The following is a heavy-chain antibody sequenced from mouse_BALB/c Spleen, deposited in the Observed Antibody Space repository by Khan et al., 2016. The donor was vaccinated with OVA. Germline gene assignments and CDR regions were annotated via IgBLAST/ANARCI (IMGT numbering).Heavy chain of an antibody. CDR2: INPTSGYT. V-gene: IGHV1-7*01. CDR3: ARDRIDY. J-gene: IGHJ2*01. CDR1: GYTFTSYW. Sequence: VELVESGAELAKPGASVKMSCKASGYTFTSYWMHWIKQRPGQGLEWIEYINPTSGYTDYNQKFKDKATLTADKSSSTAYMQLSSLTSDDSAVYYCARDRIDYWGQGTALTVSS.